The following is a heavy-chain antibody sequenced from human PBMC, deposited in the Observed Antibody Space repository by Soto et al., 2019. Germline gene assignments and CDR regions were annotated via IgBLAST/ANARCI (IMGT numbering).Heavy chain of an antibody. V-gene: IGHV3-23*01. CDR3: AKSYYYDSSGYFYFDY. CDR2: ISGSGGST. Sequence: GGSLRLSCAASGFTFSSYAMSWVRQAPGKGLEWVSAISGSGGSTYYADSVKGRFTISRDNSKNTLYLQMNSLRAEDTAVYYCAKSYYYDSSGYFYFDYWGQGTLVTVS. CDR1: GFTFSSYA. D-gene: IGHD3-22*01. J-gene: IGHJ4*02.